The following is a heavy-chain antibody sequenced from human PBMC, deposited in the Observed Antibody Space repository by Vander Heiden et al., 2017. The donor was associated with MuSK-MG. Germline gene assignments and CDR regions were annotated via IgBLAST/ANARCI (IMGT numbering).Heavy chain of an antibody. CDR2: IDTSSSTI. V-gene: IGHV3-48*01. J-gene: IGHJ6*03. CDR1: GFTFSSYS. D-gene: IGHD3-22*01. CDR3: ARGHYYDSIGYYRYHYYYMDV. Sequence: EVQLVESGGGLAQPGGSLRLSCAASGFTFSSYSMKWVRQAPGKGLEWVSYIDTSSSTIYYADSVTGRFTISRDNAKNSLYLQMNSLRVEDTAVYYCARGHYYDSIGYYRYHYYYMDVWGKGTTVTVSS.